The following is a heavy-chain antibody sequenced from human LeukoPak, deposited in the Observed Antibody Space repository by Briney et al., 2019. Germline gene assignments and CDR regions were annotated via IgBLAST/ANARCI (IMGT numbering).Heavy chain of an antibody. V-gene: IGHV4-39*01. CDR3: ARLNCSGGSCYAYYYYYYMAV. CDR1: GGSISSSSYY. Sequence: SETLSLTCTVSGGSISSSSYYWGWIRQPPGKGLEWIGSIYYSGSTYYNPSLESRVTISVDTSKNQFSLKLSSVTAADTAVYYCARLNCSGGSCYAYYYYYYMAVCGKRTTVTISS. CDR2: IYYSGST. D-gene: IGHD2-15*01. J-gene: IGHJ6*03.